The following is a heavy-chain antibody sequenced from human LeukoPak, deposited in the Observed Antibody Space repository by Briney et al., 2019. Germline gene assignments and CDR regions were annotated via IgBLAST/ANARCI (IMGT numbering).Heavy chain of an antibody. J-gene: IGHJ4*02. CDR2: VYYSGTT. D-gene: IGHD6-19*01. Sequence: PSETLSLTCTVFGGSLSSSSYYWAWIRQPPGKGLEWIGSVYYSGTTFYNPSLKSRVTMSVDTSKNQFSLKLSSVTAADTAVYYCARVRPTSSGWYYFDYWGQGTLVTVSS. CDR1: GGSLSSSSYY. V-gene: IGHV4-39*07. CDR3: ARVRPTSSGWYYFDY.